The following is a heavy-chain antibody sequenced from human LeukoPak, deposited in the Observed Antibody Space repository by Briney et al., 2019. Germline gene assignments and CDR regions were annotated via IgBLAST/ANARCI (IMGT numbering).Heavy chain of an antibody. CDR3: ARAAYDSSGYLTL. CDR1: GFTFSSYG. Sequence: GRSLRLSCAASGFTFSSYGMHWVRQAPGKGLEWVAVIWYDGSNKYYTDSVKGRFTISRDNSKNTLYLQMNSLRAEDTAVYYCARAAYDSSGYLTLWGQGTLVTVSS. CDR2: IWYDGSNK. J-gene: IGHJ4*02. D-gene: IGHD3-22*01. V-gene: IGHV3-33*01.